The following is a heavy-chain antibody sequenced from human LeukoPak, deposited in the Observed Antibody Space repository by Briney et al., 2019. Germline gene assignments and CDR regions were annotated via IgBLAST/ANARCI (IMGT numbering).Heavy chain of an antibody. Sequence: GGSLRLSCAASGFTFSSYAMSWVRQAPGKGLEWVSAISDSDGNTYYADSVKGRFTFSRDNSKNTLYLQMNSLRAEDTAVYYCAKGVVVAPDVTPFDYWGQGTLVTVSP. CDR1: GFTFSSYA. CDR2: ISDSDGNT. CDR3: AKGVVVAPDVTPFDY. V-gene: IGHV3-23*01. J-gene: IGHJ4*02. D-gene: IGHD2-2*01.